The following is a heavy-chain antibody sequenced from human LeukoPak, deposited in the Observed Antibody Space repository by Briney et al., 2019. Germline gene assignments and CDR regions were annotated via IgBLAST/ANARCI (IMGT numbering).Heavy chain of an antibody. V-gene: IGHV3-30*02. CDR2: IRYDGSNK. CDR3: AKGGVEQFLYSSSWYVDY. D-gene: IGHD6-13*01. J-gene: IGHJ4*02. Sequence: GGSLRLSCAASGFTFSSYGMHWVRQAPGKGLEWVAFIRYDGSNKYYADSVKGRFTISRDNSKNTLYLQMNSLRAEDTAVYYCAKGGVEQFLYSSSWYVDYWGQGTLVTVSS. CDR1: GFTFSSYG.